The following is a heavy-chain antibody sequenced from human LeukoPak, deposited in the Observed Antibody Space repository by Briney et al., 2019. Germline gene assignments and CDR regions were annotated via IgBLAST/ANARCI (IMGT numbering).Heavy chain of an antibody. CDR1: GFIFSNYW. Sequence: PGGSLRLSCAASGFIFSNYWMSWVRQAPGKGLEGVANIKKDGSEKYYVDSVKGRFTISRDNARNSLYLQMNSLRAEDTAVYYCARAHVTGVDAFDIWGQGTMVTVSS. J-gene: IGHJ3*02. CDR2: IKKDGSEK. D-gene: IGHD2-21*02. V-gene: IGHV3-7*01. CDR3: ARAHVTGVDAFDI.